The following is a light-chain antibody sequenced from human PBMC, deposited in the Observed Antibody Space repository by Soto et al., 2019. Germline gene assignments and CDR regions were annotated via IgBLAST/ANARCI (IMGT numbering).Light chain of an antibody. Sequence: QSALTQPPSAYGSPGQSITISCTGTSSDVGGYNYVSWYQQHPGKAPKLMIYEVSKRPSGVPDRFSGSKSGNTASLTVSGLQAEDEADYYCSSYAGSNNLRVFGTGTKLTVL. CDR1: SSDVGGYNY. J-gene: IGLJ1*01. CDR2: EVS. CDR3: SSYAGSNNLRV. V-gene: IGLV2-8*01.